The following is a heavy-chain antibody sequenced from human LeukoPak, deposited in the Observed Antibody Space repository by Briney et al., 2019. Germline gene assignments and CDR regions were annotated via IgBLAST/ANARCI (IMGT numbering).Heavy chain of an antibody. J-gene: IGHJ4*02. V-gene: IGHV3-21*01. CDR1: GFTFINYS. D-gene: IGHD3-16*01. CDR2: ISTNSAFI. Sequence: GGSLRLSCTASGFTFINYSMNWVRQAPGKGLEWVSSISTNSAFIYYADSVRGRFTISRDNAKNSLYVQMNSLRAEDTAVYYCARDSVTRGGLRYWGQGTLVTVSS. CDR3: ARDSVTRGGLRY.